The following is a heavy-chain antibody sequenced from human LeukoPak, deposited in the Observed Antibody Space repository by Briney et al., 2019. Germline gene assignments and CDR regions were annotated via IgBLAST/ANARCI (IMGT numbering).Heavy chain of an antibody. D-gene: IGHD1-1*01. J-gene: IGHJ4*02. V-gene: IGHV3-23*01. Sequence: GGSLRLSCAASGFTFSSYWMSWVRQAPGKGLEWVSAISNSGSNTYYGDSVRGRFTISRDKSKNTLYLQMNTLRAEDTAVYYCATTKSARRYFDYWGQGTLVTVSS. CDR3: ATTKSARRYFDY. CDR2: ISNSGSNT. CDR1: GFTFSSYW.